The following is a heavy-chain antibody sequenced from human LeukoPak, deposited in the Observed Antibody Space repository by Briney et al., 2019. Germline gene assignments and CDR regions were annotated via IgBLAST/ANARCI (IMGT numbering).Heavy chain of an antibody. Sequence: ASVKVSCKASGYTFTSYGISWVRQAPGQGLEWMGWISAYNGNTNYAQKLQGRATMTTDTSTSTAYMELRSLRSDDTAVYYCAKYYYDSYEGYYFDYWGQGTLVTVSS. CDR2: ISAYNGNT. D-gene: IGHD3-22*01. CDR3: AKYYYDSYEGYYFDY. CDR1: GYTFTSYG. V-gene: IGHV1-18*01. J-gene: IGHJ4*02.